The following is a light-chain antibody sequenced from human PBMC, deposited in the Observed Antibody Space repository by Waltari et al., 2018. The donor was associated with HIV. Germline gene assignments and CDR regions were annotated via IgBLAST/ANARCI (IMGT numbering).Light chain of an antibody. J-gene: IGLJ3*02. Sequence: QSVLTQPASASGTPGQTITLSCSGSSSNIRSNTVNRYQQFSGKAPKLLIFSNSQRSSEVPLRFSGSKSGTTASLAITGLRSEDEADYHCAAWDDSLSGPVFGGGTKLTVL. V-gene: IGLV1-44*01. CDR1: SSNIRSNT. CDR3: AAWDDSLSGPV. CDR2: SNS.